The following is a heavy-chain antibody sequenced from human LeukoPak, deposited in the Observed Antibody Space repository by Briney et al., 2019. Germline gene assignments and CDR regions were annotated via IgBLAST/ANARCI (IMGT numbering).Heavy chain of an antibody. V-gene: IGHV5-51*01. CDR1: GYRFTSYW. CDR2: IYPGDSDI. J-gene: IGHJ4*02. D-gene: IGHD6-19*01. CDR3: ARGREGSGWPFDY. Sequence: GESLKISCKGSGYRFTSYWIGWVRQMPGKGLEWMGIIYPGDSDIRYSPSFLGQVTISADRSISTAYLQWSSLKASDTAIYYCARGREGSGWPFDYWGQGTLVTVSA.